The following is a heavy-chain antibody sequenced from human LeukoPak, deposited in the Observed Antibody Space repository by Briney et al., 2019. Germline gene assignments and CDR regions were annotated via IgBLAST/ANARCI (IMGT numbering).Heavy chain of an antibody. V-gene: IGHV1-46*01. J-gene: IGHJ4*02. CDR1: GCTFTNYY. CDR3: SRVAYYDSSVYSFDY. Sequence: GASVKVSCKASGCTFTNYYIHGVRQAPGQGLEWMGIINPSDGSISYAQNFQGRVTMTRDTSTSTVYMELSSLRSEDTAVYFFSRVAYYDSSVYSFDYWGQGTLVTVSS. D-gene: IGHD3-22*01. CDR2: INPSDGSI.